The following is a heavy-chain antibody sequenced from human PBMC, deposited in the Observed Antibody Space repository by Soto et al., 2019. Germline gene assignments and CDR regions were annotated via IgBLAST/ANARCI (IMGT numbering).Heavy chain of an antibody. D-gene: IGHD3-3*01. CDR2: IIPIFGTA. Sequence: ASVKVSCKASGGTFSSYAISWVRQAPGQGLEWMGGIIPIFGTANYAQKFQGRVTITADESTSTAYMELSSLRSEDTAVYYCARGHSYYDFWSGYPFDPWGQGTLV. CDR1: GGTFSSYA. V-gene: IGHV1-69*13. CDR3: ARGHSYYDFWSGYPFDP. J-gene: IGHJ5*02.